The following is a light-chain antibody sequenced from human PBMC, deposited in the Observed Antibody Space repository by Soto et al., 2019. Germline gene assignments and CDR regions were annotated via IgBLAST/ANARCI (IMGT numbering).Light chain of an antibody. CDR1: SSDVGGYNF. J-gene: IGLJ3*02. CDR2: DVN. CDR3: GSYTLTNTPWV. V-gene: IGLV2-14*01. Sequence: QSVLTQPASVSGSPGQSITISCTGTSSDVGGYNFVSWYQHHPGKAPKIIIYDVNNRPSGVSHRFSGPKSGNTASLTISGLQPEDEADYFCGSYTLTNTPWVFGGGTKLTVL.